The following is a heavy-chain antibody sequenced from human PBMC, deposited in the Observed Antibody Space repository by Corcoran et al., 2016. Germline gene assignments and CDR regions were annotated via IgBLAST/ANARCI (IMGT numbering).Heavy chain of an antibody. V-gene: IGHV1-46*01. J-gene: IGHJ4*02. D-gene: IGHD3-10*01. CDR3: GGVGVGMRGYYFDY. CDR2: INPSGGST. CDR1: EYTFTSYY. Sequence: QGQLVQSGAEVKKPGASVKGSCKASEYTFTSYYMHWVRHAPGQGLEWMGIINPSGGSTSYAQKFQGRVTMTGDTSTSTGYMELSSRRSEDTAVYYCGGVGVGMRGYYFDYWGQGSLVTVSS.